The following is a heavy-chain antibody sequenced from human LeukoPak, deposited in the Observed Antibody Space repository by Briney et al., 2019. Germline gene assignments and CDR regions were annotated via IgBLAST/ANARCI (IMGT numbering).Heavy chain of an antibody. CDR1: GGSFGGYH. CDR3: ARGNPILAMDV. CDR2: ITHGGST. Sequence: PSETLSLTCAVYGGSFGGYHWTWIRQPPGKGLEWIGEITHGGSTNYNPSLKSRVTISIDTFRKQFSLQLSSVTAADTAVYYCARGNPILAMDVWGKGTTVTVSS. V-gene: IGHV4-34*01. J-gene: IGHJ6*03.